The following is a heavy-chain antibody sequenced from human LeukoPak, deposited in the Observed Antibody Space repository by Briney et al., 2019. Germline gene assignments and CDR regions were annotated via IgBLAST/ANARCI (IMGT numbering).Heavy chain of an antibody. D-gene: IGHD4-17*01. CDR3: AKDQGGFTVTTMDI. CDR2: ISSSSSYI. Sequence: GGSLRLSCAASGFTFSSYSMNWVRQAPGKGLEWVSSISSSSSYIYYADSVKGRFTISRDNAKNSLYLQMNSLRAEDTAVYYCAKDQGGFTVTTMDIWGQGTMVTVSS. V-gene: IGHV3-21*04. J-gene: IGHJ3*02. CDR1: GFTFSSYS.